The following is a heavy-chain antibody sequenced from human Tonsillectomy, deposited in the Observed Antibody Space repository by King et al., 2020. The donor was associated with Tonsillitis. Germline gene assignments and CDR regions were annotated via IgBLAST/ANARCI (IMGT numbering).Heavy chain of an antibody. CDR1: GFSFANYA. J-gene: IGHJ1*01. CDR2: IAYDGNSK. V-gene: IGHV3-30*14. Sequence: VQLVESGGGVVQPGRSLRLSCAASGFSFANYAMHWVRQAPVNGLEWVAVIAYDGNSKLYADSGEGRFTISRDNAKNTLYLQMYSLRPEDTAVYYCARTYGLRYFREYFQHWGQGTLVTVSS. D-gene: IGHD3-10*01. CDR3: ARTYGLRYFREYFQH.